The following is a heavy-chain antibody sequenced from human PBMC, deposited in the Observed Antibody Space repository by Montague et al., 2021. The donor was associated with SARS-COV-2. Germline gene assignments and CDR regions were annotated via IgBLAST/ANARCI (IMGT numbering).Heavy chain of an antibody. J-gene: IGHJ5*02. D-gene: IGHD1-7*01. CDR2: IYYSGST. CDR3: ARAAGYNWNYRYNWFDP. Sequence: SETLSLTCTVSGGSISSYYWSWIRQPPGKGLEWIGYIYYSGSTNYNPSXXSRVTISVDTSKNQFSLKLSSVTAADTAVYYCARAAGYNWNYRYNWFDPWGQGTLVTVSS. CDR1: GGSISSYY. V-gene: IGHV4-59*01.